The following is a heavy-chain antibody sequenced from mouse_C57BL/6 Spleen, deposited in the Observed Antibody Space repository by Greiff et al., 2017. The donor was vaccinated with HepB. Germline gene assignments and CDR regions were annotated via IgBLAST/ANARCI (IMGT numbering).Heavy chain of an antibody. CDR2: INPNNGGT. D-gene: IGHD1-1*01. Sequence: EVQLQQSGPELVKPGASVKISCKASGYTFTDYYMNWVKQSHGKSLEWIGDINPNNGGTSYNQKFKGKATLTVDKSSSTAYMELRSLTSEDSAVYYCASPYYGSSYGAMDYWGQGTSVTVSS. CDR3: ASPYYGSSYGAMDY. CDR1: GYTFTDYY. V-gene: IGHV1-26*01. J-gene: IGHJ4*01.